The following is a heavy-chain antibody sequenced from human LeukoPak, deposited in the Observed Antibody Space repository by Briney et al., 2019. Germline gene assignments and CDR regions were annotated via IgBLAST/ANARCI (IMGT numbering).Heavy chain of an antibody. V-gene: IGHV1-2*02. J-gene: IGHJ4*02. CDR1: GYTLTELS. CDR3: ATIALVDTHY. CDR2: INPNSGGT. D-gene: IGHD5-18*01. Sequence: ASVKVSCKVSGYTLTELSMHWVRQAPGQGLEWMGWINPNSGGTNYAQKFQGRVTMTRDTSISTAYMELSRLRSDDTAVYYCATIALVDTHYWGQGTLVTVSS.